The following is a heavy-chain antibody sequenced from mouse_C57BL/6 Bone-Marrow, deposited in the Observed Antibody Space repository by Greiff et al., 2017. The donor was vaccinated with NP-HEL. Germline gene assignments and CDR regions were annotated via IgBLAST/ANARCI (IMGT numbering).Heavy chain of an antibody. CDR3: ARDIYDGYYPDY. V-gene: IGHV7-1*01. CDR2: RSHKANDYTT. J-gene: IGHJ2*01. Sequence: EVMLVASGGFFVQSGRSLRLSCATSGFTFSDFYMEWVRQAPGQGLEWIAARSHKANDYTTEYSASVKGRFIVSRDTSQSILYLQMNALRAEDTASYYCARDIYDGYYPDYWGQGTTLTVSS. CDR1: GFTFSDFY. D-gene: IGHD2-3*01.